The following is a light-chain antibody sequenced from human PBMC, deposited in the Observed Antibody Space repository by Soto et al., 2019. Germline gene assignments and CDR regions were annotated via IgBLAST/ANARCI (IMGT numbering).Light chain of an antibody. J-gene: IGLJ2*01. CDR1: TTNIATNF. CDR2: RNN. CDR3: ACWDDALRGV. Sequence: QAVVTQPPSASGTPGQRVTISCSGSTTNIATNFVYWYQQLPGTAPKLIIYRNNQRPSGVPDRFSGSKSGTSASLAISGLRSEDEAVYFCACWDDALRGVFGGGTKLTVL. V-gene: IGLV1-47*01.